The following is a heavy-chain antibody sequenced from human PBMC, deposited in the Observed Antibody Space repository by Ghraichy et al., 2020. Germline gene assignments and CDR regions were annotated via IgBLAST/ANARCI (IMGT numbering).Heavy chain of an antibody. CDR2: IYYSGST. CDR1: GGSISSSSYY. CDR3: ARRRVVAATYYYYYGMDV. J-gene: IGHJ6*02. Sequence: SETLSLTCTVSGGSISSSSYYWGWIRQPPGKGLEWIGSIYYSGSTYYNPSLKSRVTISVDTSKNQFSLKLSSVTAADTAVYYCARRRVVAATYYYYYGMDVWGQGTTVTVSS. V-gene: IGHV4-39*01. D-gene: IGHD2-15*01.